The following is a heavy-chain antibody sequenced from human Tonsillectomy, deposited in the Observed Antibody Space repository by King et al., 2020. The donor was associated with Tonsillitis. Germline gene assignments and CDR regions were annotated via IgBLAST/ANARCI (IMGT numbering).Heavy chain of an antibody. CDR1: GFTFSSYS. V-gene: IGHV3-21*01. CDR2: ISSSSSYI. Sequence: VQLVESGGGLVKPGGSLRLSYAASGFTFSSYSMNWVRQAPGKGLEWVSSISSSSSYIFYADSLKGRFTISRDNAKNSLYLQINSLRAEDTAVYYCARAQGGETAMPYDYWGQGNLVTVSS. J-gene: IGHJ4*02. D-gene: IGHD5-18*01. CDR3: ARAQGGETAMPYDY.